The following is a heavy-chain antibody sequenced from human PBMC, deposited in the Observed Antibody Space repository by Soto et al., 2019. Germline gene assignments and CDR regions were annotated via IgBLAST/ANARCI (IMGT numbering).Heavy chain of an antibody. CDR1: GGSISSYY. CDR3: ARDFGYSYGSPYYYYYYGMDV. J-gene: IGHJ6*02. CDR2: IYYSGST. D-gene: IGHD5-18*01. Sequence: SETLSLTCTVSGGSISSYYWSWIRQPPGKGLEWIGYIYYSGSTNYNPSLKSRVTISVDTSKNQFSLKLSSVTAADTAVYYCARDFGYSYGSPYYYYYYGMDVWGQGTTVTVSS. V-gene: IGHV4-59*01.